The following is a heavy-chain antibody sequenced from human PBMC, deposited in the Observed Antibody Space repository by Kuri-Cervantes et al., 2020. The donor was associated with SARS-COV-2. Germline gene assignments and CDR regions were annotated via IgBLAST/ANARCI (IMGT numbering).Heavy chain of an antibody. V-gene: IGHV3-33*01. J-gene: IGHJ4*02. CDR2: IWWDGSEE. CDR3: SRGSYGDNSDFDF. D-gene: IGHD4-23*01. CDR1: GFTFSNLA. Sequence: GESLKSFCETSGFTFSNLAMHWVRQAPGKGLEWVAVIWWDGSEEYYLDAVKGRFTIAQENSKNMLFLEINNLRVDDAAVYFSSRGSYGDNSDFDFWGQGTPVTVSS.